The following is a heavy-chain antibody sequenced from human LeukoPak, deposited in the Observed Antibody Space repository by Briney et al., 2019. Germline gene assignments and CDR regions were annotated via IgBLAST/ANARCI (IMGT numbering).Heavy chain of an antibody. CDR1: GGSISSSTYY. V-gene: IGHV4-39*07. CDR3: ATEGAVTGTVHY. CDR2: IYKSGST. Sequence: SETLSLTCTVSGGSISSSTYYWGWIRQPPGKGLEWIGTIYKSGSTYYNPSLKSRVTITVDTSKNQVSLKLSSVTAADTAVYYCATEGAVTGTVHYWGQGTLVTVSS. J-gene: IGHJ4*02. D-gene: IGHD6-19*01.